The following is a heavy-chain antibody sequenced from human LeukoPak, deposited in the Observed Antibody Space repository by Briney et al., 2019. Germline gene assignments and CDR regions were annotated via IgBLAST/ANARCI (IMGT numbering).Heavy chain of an antibody. V-gene: IGHV1-8*01. CDR3: ARGRGSGHKENWFDP. CDR2: MNPNSGNT. D-gene: IGHD6-19*01. Sequence: ASVKVSCKASGYTFTTYDINWARQATGQGLEWMGWMNPNSGNTGYTQKFQGRVTMTRNTSISTAYMELSSLRSEDTAVYYCARGRGSGHKENWFDPWGQGTLVTVSS. J-gene: IGHJ5*02. CDR1: GYTFTTYD.